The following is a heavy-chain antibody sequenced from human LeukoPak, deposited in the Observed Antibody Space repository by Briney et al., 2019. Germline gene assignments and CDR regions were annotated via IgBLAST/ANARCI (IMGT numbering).Heavy chain of an antibody. D-gene: IGHD6-19*01. Sequence: GGSLRLSCAASGFTFSDYGFNWVRQAPGKGLEWVSYISSSGSPIYYADSLKGRFTISRDNAKNSLYLQMNSLRAEDTAVYYCVRDPPRTVPGIDFDYWGQGTLVTVSS. V-gene: IGHV3-48*01. CDR1: GFTFSDYG. J-gene: IGHJ4*02. CDR3: VRDPPRTVPGIDFDY. CDR2: ISSSGSPI.